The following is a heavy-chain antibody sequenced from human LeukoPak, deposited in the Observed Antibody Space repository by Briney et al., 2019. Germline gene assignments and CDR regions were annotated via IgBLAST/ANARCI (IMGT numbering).Heavy chain of an antibody. CDR3: VSPRGFSYGYFDY. CDR1: GGSISSSSAY. Sequence: PSETLSLTCTVSGGSISSSSAYWGWIRQPPGKGLEWIGSIYYSKNTYYNPSLKSRVNISADTSKNQFSLTLGSVSATDTAVYYCVSPRGFSYGYFDYWGQGTLVTVSS. CDR2: IYYSKNT. J-gene: IGHJ4*02. D-gene: IGHD5-18*01. V-gene: IGHV4-39*01.